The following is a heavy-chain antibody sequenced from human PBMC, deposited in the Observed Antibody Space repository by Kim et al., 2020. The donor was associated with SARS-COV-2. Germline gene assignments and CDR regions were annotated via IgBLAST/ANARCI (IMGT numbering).Heavy chain of an antibody. CDR1: GGSFSGYY. Sequence: SETLSLTCAVYGGSFSGYYWSWIRQPPGKGLEWIGEINHSGSTNYNPSLKSRVTISVDTSKNQFSLKLSSVTAADTAVYYCARGRGIAAAGTLLYYYYGRDVWRQGTTVTVSS. CDR2: INHSGST. D-gene: IGHD6-13*01. V-gene: IGHV4-34*01. J-gene: IGHJ6*02. CDR3: ARGRGIAAAGTLLYYYYGRDV.